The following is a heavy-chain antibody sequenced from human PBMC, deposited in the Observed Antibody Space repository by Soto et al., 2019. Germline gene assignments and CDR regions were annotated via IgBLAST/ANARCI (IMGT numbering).Heavy chain of an antibody. V-gene: IGHV3-33*01. D-gene: IGHD6-13*01. CDR1: GFTFSSYG. CDR3: ARGIAAAGTSYYYYGMDV. Sequence: SLRLSCAASGFTFSSYGMHWVRQAPGKGLEWVAAIWYDGSNKYYADSVKGRFTISRDNSKNTLYLQMNSLRAEDTAVYYCARGIAAAGTSYYYYGMDVWGQGTTVTVSS. CDR2: IWYDGSNK. J-gene: IGHJ6*02.